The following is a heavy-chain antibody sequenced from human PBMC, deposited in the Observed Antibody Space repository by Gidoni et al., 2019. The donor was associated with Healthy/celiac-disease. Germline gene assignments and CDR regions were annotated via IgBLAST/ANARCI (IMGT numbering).Heavy chain of an antibody. D-gene: IGHD1-26*01. J-gene: IGHJ6*02. Sequence: EVQLLESGGGLVQPGGSLRLSCAASGFTFSSYAMGWVRQAPGKGLEWVSAISGSGGSTYYADSVKGRFTISRDNSKNTLYLQMNSLRAEDTAVYYCAKGRGGATRVYYYGMDVWGQGTTVTVSS. CDR2: ISGSGGST. CDR1: GFTFSSYA. CDR3: AKGRGGATRVYYYGMDV. V-gene: IGHV3-23*01.